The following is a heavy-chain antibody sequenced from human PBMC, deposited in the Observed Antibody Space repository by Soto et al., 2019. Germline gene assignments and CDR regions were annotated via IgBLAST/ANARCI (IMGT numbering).Heavy chain of an antibody. CDR3: ARAVRSGSYPYYYYAMDV. CDR2: INSDGSST. Sequence: EVQLVESGGDLVQPGGSLRLSCVASGFTFSNYWILWVRQAPGKGLVWVSRINSDGSSTSYADSVKGRFTISRDNAKNPLYLQMNSLRVEATAVYYCARAVRSGSYPYYYYAMDVWGQGTTVTVSS. V-gene: IGHV3-74*01. D-gene: IGHD3-10*01. CDR1: GFTFSNYW. J-gene: IGHJ6*02.